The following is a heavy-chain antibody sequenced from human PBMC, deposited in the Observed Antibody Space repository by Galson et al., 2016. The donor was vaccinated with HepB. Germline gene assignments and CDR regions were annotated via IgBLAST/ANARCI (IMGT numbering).Heavy chain of an antibody. CDR3: ARVVPLYYYDGGLKDGGYFDY. Sequence: SETLSLTCTVSGGSLSSYYWNWIRQSPGKGLEWIGNIYYRGSTNYNPSLKSRVTISIDKSKNQFSLKLTSVTAADTAVYYCARVVPLYYYDGGLKDGGYFDYCGQGTLVTVSS. D-gene: IGHD3-22*01. CDR2: IYYRGST. CDR1: GGSLSSYY. J-gene: IGHJ4*02. V-gene: IGHV4-59*01.